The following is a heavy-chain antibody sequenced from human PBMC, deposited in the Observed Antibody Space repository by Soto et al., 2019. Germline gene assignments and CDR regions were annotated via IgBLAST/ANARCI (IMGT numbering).Heavy chain of an antibody. CDR2: IYYTGYT. Sequence: QVQLQESGPGLVKPSETLSLTCTVSGGSISSYYWSWIRQPPGKGLEWIGYIYYTGYTNYNPSLKRRVTNSVDTSKNQFSLNVSSVTAADTAVYYCARVKWFGESGFDYWGQGTLVTVSS. CDR1: GGSISSYY. J-gene: IGHJ4*02. D-gene: IGHD3-10*01. V-gene: IGHV4-59*01. CDR3: ARVKWFGESGFDY.